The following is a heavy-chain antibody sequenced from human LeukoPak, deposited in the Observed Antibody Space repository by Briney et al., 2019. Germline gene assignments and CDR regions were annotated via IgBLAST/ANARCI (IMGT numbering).Heavy chain of an antibody. CDR2: ISGDGGSS. D-gene: IGHD3-10*01. J-gene: IGHJ4*02. V-gene: IGHV3-43*02. CDR3: AKEGASTWRYYYSHFNC. CDR1: GFTFDDYA. Sequence: PGGSLRLSCAASGFTFDDYAMHWVRQAPGKGLEWVSVISGDGGSSYYADSVKGRFTISRDNSKNSLYLKLSSLRNEDTAFYYCAKEGASTWRYYYSHFNCWGQGTLVTVSS.